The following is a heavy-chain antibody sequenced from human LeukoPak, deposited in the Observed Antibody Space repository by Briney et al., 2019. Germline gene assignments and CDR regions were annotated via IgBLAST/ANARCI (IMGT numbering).Heavy chain of an antibody. J-gene: IGHJ4*02. D-gene: IGHD1-26*01. V-gene: IGHV3-7*03. Sequence: QSGGSLRLSCAATAFTFSSYWMTWVRQAPGKGLEWVASIKPDGSAKYYVDSVKGRFTISRDNTKNSLYLQMNSLRAEDTALYYYAKDISLERVGATVVDYWGQGTLVTVSS. CDR3: AKDISLERVGATVVDY. CDR2: IKPDGSAK. CDR1: AFTFSSYW.